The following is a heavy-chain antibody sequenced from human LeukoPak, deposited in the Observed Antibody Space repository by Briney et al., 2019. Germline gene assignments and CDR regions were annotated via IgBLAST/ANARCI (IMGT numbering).Heavy chain of an antibody. CDR1: GFTFSSYG. J-gene: IGHJ4*02. CDR2: IRYDGSNK. D-gene: IGHD6-19*01. CDR3: ARHSSIAVAVEFDY. Sequence: GGSLRLSCAASGFTFSSYGMHWVRQAPGKGLEWVAFIRYDGSNKYYADSVKGRFTISRDNSKNMLYLQINSLRAEDTAVYYCARHSSIAVAVEFDYWGQGTLVTVSS. V-gene: IGHV3-30*02.